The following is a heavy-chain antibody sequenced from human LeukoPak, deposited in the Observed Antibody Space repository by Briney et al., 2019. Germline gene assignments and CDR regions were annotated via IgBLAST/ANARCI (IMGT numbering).Heavy chain of an antibody. CDR3: AAPYDFWSGSFDY. J-gene: IGHJ4*02. D-gene: IGHD3-3*01. Sequence: PGGSLRLSCAASGFTVSSNYVSWVRQAPGKGLEWVSVIYSGGSTYYADSVKGRFTISRDNSKNTLYLQMNSLRAEDTAVYYCAAPYDFWSGSFDYWGQGTLVTVSS. V-gene: IGHV3-53*01. CDR1: GFTVSSNY. CDR2: IYSGGST.